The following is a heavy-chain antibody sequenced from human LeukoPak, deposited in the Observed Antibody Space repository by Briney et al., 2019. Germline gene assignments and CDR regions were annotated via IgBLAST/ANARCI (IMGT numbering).Heavy chain of an antibody. CDR2: VKPSGGIT. J-gene: IGHJ3*02. V-gene: IGHV1-46*01. Sequence: ASVKVSCKASGDTFTHYYMHWVRQAPGQGLEWMGVVKPSGGITSYAQKFQGRVTMTRDTPTSTVYMELSSVRSEDTAAYYCARVRDSYTDAFDTCGERATVSASS. D-gene: IGHD5-24*01. CDR1: GDTFTHYY. CDR3: ARVRDSYTDAFDT.